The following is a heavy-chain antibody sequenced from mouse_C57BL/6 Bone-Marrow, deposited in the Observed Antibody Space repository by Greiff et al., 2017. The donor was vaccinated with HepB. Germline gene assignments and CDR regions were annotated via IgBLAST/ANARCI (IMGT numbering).Heavy chain of an antibody. CDR3: ARSMITKWYFDV. D-gene: IGHD2-4*01. CDR2: INPSNGGT. V-gene: IGHV1-53*01. Sequence: VQLQQSGTELVKPGASVKLSCKASGYTFTSYWMHWVKQRPGQGLEWIGNINPSNGGTNYNEKFKSKATLTVDKSSSTAYMQLSSLTSEDSAVYYCARSMITKWYFDVWGTGTTVTVSS. CDR1: GYTFTSYW. J-gene: IGHJ1*03.